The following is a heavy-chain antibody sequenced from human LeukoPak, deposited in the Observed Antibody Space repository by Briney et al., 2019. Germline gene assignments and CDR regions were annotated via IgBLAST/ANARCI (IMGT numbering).Heavy chain of an antibody. J-gene: IGHJ4*02. CDR3: ARVGPNAMVLDY. CDR1: GGSISSYY. Sequence: SETLSLTCTVSGGSISSYYWSWIRQPPGKGPEWLGYIYYNGRTNYNPSLQSRVTISVDTSKNRFSLKLTSVTAADTAVYYCARVGPNAMVLDYWGQGTLVTVSS. CDR2: IYYNGRT. V-gene: IGHV4-59*08. D-gene: IGHD5-18*01.